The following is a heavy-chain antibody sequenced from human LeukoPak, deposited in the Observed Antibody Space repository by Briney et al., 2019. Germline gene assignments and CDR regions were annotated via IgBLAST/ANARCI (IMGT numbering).Heavy chain of an antibody. Sequence: PGGSLRLSCAASGFTFSSYAMHWVRQAPGKGLEWVAVISYDGSNKYYADSVKGRFTISRDNSKNTLYLQMNSLRAGDTAVYFCARKFYYKSSGSDAFDIWGQGTMVTVSS. CDR2: ISYDGSNK. CDR3: ARKFYYKSSGSDAFDI. CDR1: GFTFSSYA. D-gene: IGHD3-22*01. V-gene: IGHV3-30-3*01. J-gene: IGHJ3*02.